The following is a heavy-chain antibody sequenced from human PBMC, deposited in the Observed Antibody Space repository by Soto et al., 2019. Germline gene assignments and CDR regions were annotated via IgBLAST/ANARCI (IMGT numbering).Heavy chain of an antibody. CDR2: ISGSGGST. V-gene: IGHV3-23*01. Sequence: EVQLLESGGGLVQPGGSLRLSCAVSGFTFSSDAMSWVRQAPGKGLEWVSSISGSGGSTYYADSVKGRFTISRDNSNNTLYLQMNSLRAEDTAVYYCAKDALGDYYYYGIDVWGQGTTVTVSS. J-gene: IGHJ6*02. CDR3: AKDALGDYYYYGIDV. CDR1: GFTFSSDA.